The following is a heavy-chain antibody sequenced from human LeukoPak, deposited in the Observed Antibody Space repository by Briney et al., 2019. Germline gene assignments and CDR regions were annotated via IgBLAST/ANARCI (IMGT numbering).Heavy chain of an antibody. D-gene: IGHD6-6*01. CDR3: VKWRYCIAPRNYSYSLDV. V-gene: IGHV3-64D*09. CDR1: GFTFSTYC. CDR2: ISSDGGST. Sequence: GESLRLSCSASGFTFSTYCMHSVRQAPGKGLEYVSAISSDGGSTYYADSVKGTFTISRDNSKNTLYLQMSSLRPDDTAVYYCVKWRYCIAPRNYSYSLDVWGQGTTVTVSS. J-gene: IGHJ6*02.